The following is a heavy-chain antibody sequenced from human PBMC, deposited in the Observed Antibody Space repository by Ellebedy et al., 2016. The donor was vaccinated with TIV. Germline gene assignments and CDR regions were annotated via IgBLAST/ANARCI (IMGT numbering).Heavy chain of an antibody. CDR1: GYSFTNYW. CDR3: ARQKCSSVTCYLDY. Sequence: GESLKISCKGSGYSFTNYWIGWVRQMPGKGLEWMGIIYPGDSAVRYSPSFQGQVTISADKSISTAYLQWSSLKVSDTAMYYCARQKCSSVTCYLDYWGQGTLVTVSS. CDR2: IYPGDSAV. V-gene: IGHV5-51*01. J-gene: IGHJ4*02. D-gene: IGHD2-15*01.